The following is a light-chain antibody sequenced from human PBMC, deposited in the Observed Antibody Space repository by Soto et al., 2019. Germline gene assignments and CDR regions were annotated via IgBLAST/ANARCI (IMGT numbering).Light chain of an antibody. J-gene: IGKJ5*01. Sequence: EIVLTQSPGTLSLSPGERATLSCRASQSVSSGYLAWYQQRPGQAPRLLIYGASSRATGIPDRFSGRGSGTDFTLTISRLEPEDFAVYYCQQYDSSPPVTFGQGTRLEIK. CDR2: GAS. CDR3: QQYDSSPPVT. V-gene: IGKV3-20*01. CDR1: QSVSSGY.